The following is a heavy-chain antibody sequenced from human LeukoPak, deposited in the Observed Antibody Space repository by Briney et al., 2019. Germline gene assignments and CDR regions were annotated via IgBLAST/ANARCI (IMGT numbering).Heavy chain of an antibody. J-gene: IGHJ4*02. CDR3: AGEVNNWNDGEFFDY. V-gene: IGHV4-59*01. Sequence: PSETLSLTCTVSGGSISSYYWSWIRQPPGKGLEWIGYIYYSGSTNYNPSLKSRVTISVDTSKNQFSLRLSSVTAADTAVYYCAGEVNNWNDGEFFDYWGQGTLVTVSS. CDR1: GGSISSYY. D-gene: IGHD1-20*01. CDR2: IYYSGST.